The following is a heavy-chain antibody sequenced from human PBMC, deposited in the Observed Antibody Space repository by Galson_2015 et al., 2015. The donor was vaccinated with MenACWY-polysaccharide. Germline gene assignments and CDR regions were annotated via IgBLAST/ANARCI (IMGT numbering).Heavy chain of an antibody. J-gene: IGHJ6*02. CDR2: ISSSSGTI. D-gene: IGHD5-18*01. CDR3: ARVPRAQLWLGRRYYYYYGMDV. CDR1: GFTFSSYG. Sequence: SLRLSCAASGFTFSSYGMNWVRQAPGKGLEWVSYISSSSGTIYYADSVKGRFTISRDNAKNSLYLQMNSLRAEDTAVYYCARVPRAQLWLGRRYYYYYGMDVWGQGTTVTVSS. V-gene: IGHV3-48*04.